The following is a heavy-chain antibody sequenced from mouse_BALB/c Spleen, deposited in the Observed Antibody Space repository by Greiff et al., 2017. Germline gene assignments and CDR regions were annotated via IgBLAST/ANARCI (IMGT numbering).Heavy chain of an antibody. J-gene: IGHJ4*01. CDR1: GYAFSSYW. Sequence: QVQLQQSGAELVRPGSSVKISCKASGYAFSSYWMNWVKQRPGQGLEWIGQIYPGDGDTNYNGKFKGKATLTADKSSSTAYMQLSSLTSEDSAVYFCARLGADAPDYWGQGTSVTVSS. CDR2: IYPGDGDT. D-gene: IGHD3-3*01. CDR3: ARLGADAPDY. V-gene: IGHV1-80*01.